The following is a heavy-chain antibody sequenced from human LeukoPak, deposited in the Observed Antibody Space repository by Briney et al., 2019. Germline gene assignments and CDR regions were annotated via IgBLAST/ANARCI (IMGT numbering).Heavy chain of an antibody. CDR3: TTDLFLLEAFDI. Sequence: GGSLRLSCAASGFTFSNAWMSWVRQAPGKGLEWVGRIKSKTDGGTTDYAAPVKGRFTISRDDSKNTLYLQMNSLKTEDTAVYYCTTDLFLLEAFDIWGQGTMVTVSS. CDR1: GFTFSNAW. J-gene: IGHJ3*02. D-gene: IGHD1-1*01. V-gene: IGHV3-15*01. CDR2: IKSKTDGGTT.